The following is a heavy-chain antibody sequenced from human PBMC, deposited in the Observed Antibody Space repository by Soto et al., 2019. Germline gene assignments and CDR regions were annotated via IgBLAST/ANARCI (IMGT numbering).Heavy chain of an antibody. D-gene: IGHD4-17*01. CDR3: ATYSRTTVPQVRLAF. CDR2: IRSQSDGGSG. J-gene: IGHJ1*01. Sequence: PGGSLRLSCAASGFTFHNAWINWVRQPPGGGLEWVGRIRSQSDGGSGDYAAPVKGRFVVSRDDSKNMVYLQMNSLKIEDTAVYYCATYSRTTVPQVRLAFWGHGTLVPVSS. V-gene: IGHV3-15*07. CDR1: GFTFHNAW.